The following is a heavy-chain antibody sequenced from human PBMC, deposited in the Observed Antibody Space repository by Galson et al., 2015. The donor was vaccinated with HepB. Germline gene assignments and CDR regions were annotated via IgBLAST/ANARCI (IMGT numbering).Heavy chain of an antibody. CDR1: GFTFNNFA. CDR3: AKGEPMILVLIVRYLDD. V-gene: IGHV3-23*01. CDR2: ISGSGRTT. Sequence: SLRLSCAVSGFTFNNFAMTWVRQAPGKGLEWVSTISGSGRTTYYATSVKGRFTVSRDDSKNTLYLHMSSLRAEDTAVYYCAKGEPMILVLIVRYLDDWGQGTLVTVSS. J-gene: IGHJ4*02. D-gene: IGHD3-22*01.